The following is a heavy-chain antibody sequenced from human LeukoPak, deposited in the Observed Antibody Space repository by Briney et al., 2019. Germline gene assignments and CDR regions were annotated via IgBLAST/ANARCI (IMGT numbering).Heavy chain of an antibody. CDR2: MNAGSGDT. CDR1: GYTFTNND. CDR3: ARGRAAAD. V-gene: IGHV1-8*01. J-gene: IGHJ4*02. D-gene: IGHD2-15*01. Sequence: ASVRVSCKASGYTFTNNDVNWVRQAPGQGLEWMGGMNAGSGDTDYAPRFQGRLAMPADTSIKTAYMELSGLTSDDTAVYYCARGRAAADWGQGTLVTVSS.